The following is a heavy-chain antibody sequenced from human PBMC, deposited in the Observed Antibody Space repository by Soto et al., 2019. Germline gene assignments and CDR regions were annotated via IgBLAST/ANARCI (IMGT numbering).Heavy chain of an antibody. CDR2: INPNSGGT. J-gene: IGHJ5*02. CDR1: GYTFTGYY. Sequence: GASVKVSCEASGYTFTGYYMHWVRQAPGQGLEWMGWINPNSGGTNYAQRFQGWVTMTRDTSISTAYMELSRLRSDDTAVYYCARTSDRAAAGTTAQNWFDPWGQGTRVTVAS. CDR3: ARTSDRAAAGTTAQNWFDP. V-gene: IGHV1-2*04. D-gene: IGHD6-13*01.